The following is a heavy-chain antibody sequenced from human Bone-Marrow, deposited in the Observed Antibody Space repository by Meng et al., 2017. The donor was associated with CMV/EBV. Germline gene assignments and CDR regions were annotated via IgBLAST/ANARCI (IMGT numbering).Heavy chain of an antibody. CDR2: IIPILGIA. CDR1: GGTFSSYA. J-gene: IGHJ6*02. D-gene: IGHD2-2*02. CDR3: ARVPPLAGVVPAAIDYYYYGMDV. V-gene: IGHV1-69*10. Sequence: SVKVSCKASGGTFSSYAISWVRQAPGQGLEWMGGIIPILGIANYAQKFQGRVTITADKSTSTAYMELGSPRSEDTAVYYCARVPPLAGVVPAAIDYYYYGMDVWGQGTTVTVSS.